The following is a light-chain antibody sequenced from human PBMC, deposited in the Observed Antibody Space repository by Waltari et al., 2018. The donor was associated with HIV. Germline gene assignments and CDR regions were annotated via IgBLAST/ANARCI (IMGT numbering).Light chain of an antibody. CDR2: GVN. CDR3: SSTADLESVT. CDR1: TRDIGDF. V-gene: IGLV2-14*03. J-gene: IGLJ2*01. Sequence: SALTQPASVSGSLGQSVTISCTGATRDIGDFVSWYQQLPGRAPQLLFSGVNRRAPGLSHRFFASKSGATASLTISRLQSDDEGCYYCSSTADLESVTFGGGT.